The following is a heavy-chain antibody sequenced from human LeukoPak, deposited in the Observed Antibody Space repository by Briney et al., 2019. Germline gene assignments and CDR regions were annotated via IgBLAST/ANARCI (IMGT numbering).Heavy chain of an antibody. V-gene: IGHV3-30*02. CDR3: AKGVTTGGLYYFDY. CDR1: GFTFSSYG. CDR2: IRYDGSNK. Sequence: GGSLRLSCAASGFTFSSYGMHWVRQAPGKGLEWAAFIRYDGSNKYNADSVKGRFTISRDNSRNTLYLQMNSLRAEDTAVYYCAKGVTTGGLYYFDYWGQGTLVTVSS. J-gene: IGHJ4*02. D-gene: IGHD1/OR15-1a*01.